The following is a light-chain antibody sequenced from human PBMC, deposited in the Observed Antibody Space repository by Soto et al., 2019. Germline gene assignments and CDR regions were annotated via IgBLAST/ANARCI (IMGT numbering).Light chain of an antibody. Sequence: IQGTQSPFSLSASVGDRVTITCRASQDISSYLAWYQQKPGKAPTLLLYAASTLQSGVRSRFSSSGFGTDYTRTISSPQAEDLASYYCQQLRSYPATFGGGTKVDIK. CDR2: AAS. CDR1: QDISSY. V-gene: IGKV1-9*01. CDR3: QQLRSYPAT. J-gene: IGKJ4*01.